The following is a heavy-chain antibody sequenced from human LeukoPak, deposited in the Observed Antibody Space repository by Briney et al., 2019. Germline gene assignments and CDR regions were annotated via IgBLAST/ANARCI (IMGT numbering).Heavy chain of an antibody. J-gene: IGHJ5*02. D-gene: IGHD3-22*01. Sequence: GRSLRLSCAASGFTFDDYAMHWVRQAPGKGLEWVSGISWNSGSIGYADSVKGRFTISRDNAKNSLYLQMNSLRAEDMALYYCARGYYYDSSSTYNWFDPWGQGTPVTVSS. V-gene: IGHV3-9*03. CDR1: GFTFDDYA. CDR2: ISWNSGSI. CDR3: ARGYYYDSSSTYNWFDP.